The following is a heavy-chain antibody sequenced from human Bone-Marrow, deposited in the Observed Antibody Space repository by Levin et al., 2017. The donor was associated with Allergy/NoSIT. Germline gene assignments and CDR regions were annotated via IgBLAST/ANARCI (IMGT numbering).Heavy chain of an antibody. CDR2: IGNSGGNI. CDR1: GFTFDTYA. CDR3: AKSGARVAVAGRYYFDS. D-gene: IGHD6-19*01. J-gene: IGHJ4*02. Sequence: GGSLRLSCAASGFTFDTYAMNWVRQPPGKGLEWVAGIGNSGGNIYYADSVTGRFTISRDNSRDTVFLQMKNLRVDDTAIYYCAKSGARVAVAGRYYFDSWGRGALVTVAA. V-gene: IGHV3-23*01.